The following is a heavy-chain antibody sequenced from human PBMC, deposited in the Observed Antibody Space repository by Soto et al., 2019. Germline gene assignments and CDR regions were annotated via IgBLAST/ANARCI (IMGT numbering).Heavy chain of an antibody. Sequence: GGALRLSCAASGFTFSGSAMHWVRQASGKGLEWVGRIRSKANSYARAYAASVKGRFTIYRDDSKNTAYLQMNSLKTEDTAVYYCTASGYDTCVDFWGQGNLVT. D-gene: IGHD5-12*01. CDR3: TASGYDTCVDF. J-gene: IGHJ4*02. CDR1: GFTFSGSA. CDR2: IRSKANSYAR. V-gene: IGHV3-73*01.